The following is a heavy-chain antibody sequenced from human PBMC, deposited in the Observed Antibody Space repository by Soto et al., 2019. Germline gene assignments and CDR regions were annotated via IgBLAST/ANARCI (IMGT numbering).Heavy chain of an antibody. CDR3: AMVDNYVTPTPQDV. CDR1: GYILVNYG. D-gene: IGHD3-16*01. J-gene: IGHJ6*02. CDR2: ISPYSGNT. V-gene: IGHV1-18*01. Sequence: QVQLVQSGDEVRKPGSSVKVSCKASGYILVNYGIAWVRQAPGQGLEWMGWISPYSGNTHYASKVQGKLTMTTDTSTITGDMDRGSLTSDGTAVYYCAMVDNYVTPTPQDVGGQGTTVTVSS.